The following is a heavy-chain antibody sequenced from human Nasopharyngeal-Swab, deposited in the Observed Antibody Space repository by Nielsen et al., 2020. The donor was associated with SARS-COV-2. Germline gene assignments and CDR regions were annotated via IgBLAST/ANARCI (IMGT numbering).Heavy chain of an antibody. CDR1: GFTLSSYW. CDR2: IKEDGGEK. J-gene: IGHJ4*02. Sequence: GGSLRLSCAASGFTLSSYWMTWVRQAPGKGLEWVANIKEDGGEKYYVDSVKGRFTISRDNAKNSLHLQMNSLRAEDTALYYCARGNWNLDFWGQGTLVTASS. CDR3: ARGNWNLDF. V-gene: IGHV3-7*03. D-gene: IGHD1-1*01.